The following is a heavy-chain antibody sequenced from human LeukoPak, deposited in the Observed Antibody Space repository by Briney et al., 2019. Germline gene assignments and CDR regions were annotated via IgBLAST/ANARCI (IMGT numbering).Heavy chain of an antibody. CDR3: ARDGDYGGKSNAFDI. CDR1: GGSISSSSYY. CDR2: IYYSGST. V-gene: IGHV4-39*07. Sequence: SETLSLTCTVSGGSISSSSYYWGWIRQPPGKGLEWIGSIYYSGSTYYNPSLKSRVTISADTSKNQFSLKLSSVTAADTAVYYCARDGDYGGKSNAFDIWGQGTMVTVSS. D-gene: IGHD4-23*01. J-gene: IGHJ3*02.